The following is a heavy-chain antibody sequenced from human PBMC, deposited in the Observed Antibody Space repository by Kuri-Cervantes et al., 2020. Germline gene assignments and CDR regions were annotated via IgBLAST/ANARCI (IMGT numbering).Heavy chain of an antibody. D-gene: IGHD6-19*01. Sequence: ASVKVSCKASGYTFTSYGISWVRQAPGQSLEWMGWISSYYANTNYAQKLQGRVTMTTDTSTSTAYMELSRLRSDDTAVYYCAREQWLVQVVDYWGQGTLVTVSS. V-gene: IGHV1-18*01. J-gene: IGHJ4*02. CDR3: AREQWLVQVVDY. CDR1: GYTFTSYG. CDR2: ISSYYANT.